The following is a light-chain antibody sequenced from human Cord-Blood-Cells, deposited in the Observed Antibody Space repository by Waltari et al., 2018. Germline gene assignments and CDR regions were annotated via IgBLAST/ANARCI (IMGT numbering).Light chain of an antibody. CDR3: SSYTSSSTLV. Sequence: QSSLTQPAPVSGPPGQSITISCTGTSSDAGGYNYVPWYQQHPGKAPKLMIYDVSTRPSGVSNRFSGSKSGNTASLTISGLQAEDEADYYCSSYTSSSTLVFGGGTKLTVL. CDR1: SSDAGGYNY. J-gene: IGLJ2*01. CDR2: DVS. V-gene: IGLV2-14*01.